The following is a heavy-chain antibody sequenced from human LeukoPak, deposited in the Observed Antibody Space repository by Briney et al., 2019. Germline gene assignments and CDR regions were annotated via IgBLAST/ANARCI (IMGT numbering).Heavy chain of an antibody. V-gene: IGHV3-21*01. J-gene: IGHJ4*02. D-gene: IGHD2-2*01. CDR2: ISSSSSYI. CDR1: GFTFSSYA. Sequence: PGGSLRLSCAASGFTFSSYAMHWVRQAPGKGLEWVSSISSSSSYIYYADSVKGRFTISRDNAKNSLYLQMNSLRAEDTAVYYCVRGHPLGYCSSISCYYYFDYWGQGTLVTVSS. CDR3: VRGHPLGYCSSISCYYYFDY.